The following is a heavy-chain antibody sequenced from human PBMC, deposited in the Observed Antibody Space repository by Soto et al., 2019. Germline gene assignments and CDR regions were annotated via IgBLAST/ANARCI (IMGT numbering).Heavy chain of an antibody. D-gene: IGHD1-1*01. Sequence: QVQLVESGGGLAKPGGSLRLSCAASGFTFSDHYMTWIRQAPGKGLEWISYINPSGSTTDYADSVQGRFTISRDNAENSLYLQMNSLRAEDTALYYCARGQHSMDVWGQGATVTVSS. CDR1: GFTFSDHY. J-gene: IGHJ6*02. CDR3: ARGQHSMDV. V-gene: IGHV3-11*04. CDR2: INPSGSTT.